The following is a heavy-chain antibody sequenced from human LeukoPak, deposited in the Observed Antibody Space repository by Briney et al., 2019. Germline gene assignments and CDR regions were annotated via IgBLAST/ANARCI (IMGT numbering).Heavy chain of an antibody. CDR2: INPNSGGT. CDR1: GYTFTAYY. V-gene: IGHV1-2*02. Sequence: ASVKVSFKASGYTFTAYYMHWVRQAPGQGLEWMGWINPNSGGTNYAQKFQGRVTMTRDTPISTAYMELSRLRSDDTAMYYCARVEREETTTGAFDFWGQGTMVTVSS. CDR3: ARVEREETTTGAFDF. D-gene: IGHD1-26*01. J-gene: IGHJ3*01.